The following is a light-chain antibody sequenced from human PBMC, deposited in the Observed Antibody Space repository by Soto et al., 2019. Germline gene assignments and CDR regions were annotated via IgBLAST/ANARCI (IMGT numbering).Light chain of an antibody. V-gene: IGLV1-51*01. J-gene: IGLJ1*01. CDR2: DNH. CDR1: SSNIENYN. CDR3: GTYDSNQRDGV. Sequence: VLTPPPSVYAAPWQKVTSSRSECSSNIENYNVSWYQQLPGTAPGLLIYDNHKRPSETPVRLSGPKSGTSATLDTAGLPAGDEADYYRGTYDSNQRDGVFGTGTKVT.